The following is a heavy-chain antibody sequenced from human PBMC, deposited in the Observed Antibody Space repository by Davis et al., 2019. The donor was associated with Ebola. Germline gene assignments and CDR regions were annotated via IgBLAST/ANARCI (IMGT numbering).Heavy chain of an antibody. Sequence: SVKVSCKASGDTFSSYAISWVRQAPGQGLEWMGGIIPIFATASYVQKFQGRVTITADESTSTVYMELSSLRSEDTAVYYCVKVRDGGPGYWGQGTLVTVSS. V-gene: IGHV1-69*13. CDR3: VKVRDGGPGY. CDR1: GDTFSSYA. D-gene: IGHD3-16*01. J-gene: IGHJ4*02. CDR2: IIPIFATA.